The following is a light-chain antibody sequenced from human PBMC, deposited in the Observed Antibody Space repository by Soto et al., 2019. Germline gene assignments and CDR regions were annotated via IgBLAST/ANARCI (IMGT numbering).Light chain of an antibody. CDR1: QSIRTN. Sequence: DIQVTQSPSSLSASVGDRVTITCRASQSIRTNLNWYQQRPGKPPKLLIHTASTLQTVVPSRFSGSGSGTDFTLIISSLQPEAFATYYCQQTYSTLKSFGLGTKLDIK. J-gene: IGKJ2*03. V-gene: IGKV1-39*01. CDR3: QQTYSTLKS. CDR2: TAS.